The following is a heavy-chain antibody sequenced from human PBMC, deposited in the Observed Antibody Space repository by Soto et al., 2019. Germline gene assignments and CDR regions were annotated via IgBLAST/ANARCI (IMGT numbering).Heavy chain of an antibody. J-gene: IGHJ4*02. CDR1: GFTFSSYS. CDR3: ARDSDPKQPRRFGFDY. V-gene: IGHV3-21*01. CDR2: ISSSSSYI. D-gene: IGHD3-16*01. Sequence: GGSLRLSCAASGFTFSSYSMNWVRQAPGKGLEWVSSISSSSSYIYYADSVKGRFTISRDNAKNSLYLQMNSLRAEDTAVYYCARDSDPKQPRRFGFDYWGQGTLVTVSS.